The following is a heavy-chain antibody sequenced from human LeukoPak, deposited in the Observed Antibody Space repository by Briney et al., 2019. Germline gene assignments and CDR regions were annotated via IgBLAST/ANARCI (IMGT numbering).Heavy chain of an antibody. D-gene: IGHD3-9*01. CDR2: IYYSGST. V-gene: IGHV4-31*03. CDR3: ARDLLTGPDYYYYGMDV. J-gene: IGHJ6*02. CDR1: GGSISSGGYY. Sequence: ASEILSLTCTVSGGSISSGGYYWSWIRQHPGKGLEWIGYIYYSGSTYYNPSLKSRVTISVDTSKNQFSLKLSSVTAADTAVYYCARDLLTGPDYYYYGMDVWGQGTTVTVSS.